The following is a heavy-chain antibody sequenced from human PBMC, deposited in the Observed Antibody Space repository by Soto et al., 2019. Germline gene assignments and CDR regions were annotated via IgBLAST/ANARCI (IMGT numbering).Heavy chain of an antibody. Sequence: QVQLRESGPGLVKPSETLSLTCTVSGGSISNYYWTWIRQPPGKGLEWIGYIDYSGSTNYNPSLKSRVAILVDTSKNQFSLKLSSVTAADTAVYYCGRDTIVAGEHDVFDIWGQGTMVTVSS. CDR3: GRDTIVAGEHDVFDI. V-gene: IGHV4-59*12. D-gene: IGHD5-12*01. J-gene: IGHJ3*02. CDR2: IDYSGST. CDR1: GGSISNYY.